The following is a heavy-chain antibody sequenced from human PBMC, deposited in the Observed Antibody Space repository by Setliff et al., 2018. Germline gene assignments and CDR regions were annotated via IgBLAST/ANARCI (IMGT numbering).Heavy chain of an antibody. CDR1: GYRFTTYW. CDR2: VYPGDSDT. D-gene: IGHD6-19*01. J-gene: IGHJ4*02. Sequence: PGESLKISCKGSGYRFTTYWIAWVRQKPGKGLEWMGIVYPGDSDTQYSPSFQGQVTFSSDKSINTAYLHLSSLKASDTAMYYCARHFGFSAGWYADYWGQGTLVTVSS. V-gene: IGHV5-51*01. CDR3: ARHFGFSAGWYADY.